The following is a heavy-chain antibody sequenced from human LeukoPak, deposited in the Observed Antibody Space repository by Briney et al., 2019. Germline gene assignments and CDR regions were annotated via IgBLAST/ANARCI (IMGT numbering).Heavy chain of an antibody. V-gene: IGHV4-31*03. D-gene: IGHD5-24*01. J-gene: IGHJ4*02. Sequence: SETLSLTCLVSGVYFGSSGCYWGWIRQPPGKGLEWIGYIHPSGITDYNPSLQSRVTMSLDTSQNQFSLKLTSVTAADTAIYYCARGQDAFKTGYWGQGTLVTVSS. CDR1: GVYFGSSGCY. CDR3: ARGQDAFKTGY. CDR2: IHPSGIT.